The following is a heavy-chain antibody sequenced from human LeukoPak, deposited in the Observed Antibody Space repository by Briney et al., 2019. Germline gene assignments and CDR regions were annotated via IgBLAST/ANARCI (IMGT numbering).Heavy chain of an antibody. CDR2: TGSTGVST. V-gene: IGHV3-23*01. D-gene: IGHD2-2*01. CDR1: GFTFSSYA. J-gene: IGHJ4*02. Sequence: GGSLRLSCAASGFTFSSYAMNWVRQAPGKGLEWVSGTGSTGVSTFYADSVKGRFTASRDNFKKTLSLQMNSLRAEDTAVYYCAKDPGVVPAHYFDYWGQGTLVTVSS. CDR3: AKDPGVVPAHYFDY.